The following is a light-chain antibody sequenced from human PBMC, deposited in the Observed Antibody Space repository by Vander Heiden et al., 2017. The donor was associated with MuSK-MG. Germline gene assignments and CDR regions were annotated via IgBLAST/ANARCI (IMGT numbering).Light chain of an antibody. V-gene: IGLV2-23*02. CDR2: EVT. J-gene: IGLJ3*02. CDR1: SSDVGSYNL. CDR3: CSYTDSRRV. Sequence: QSALTQPASVSGSPGQSITISCTGTSSDVGSYNLLSWYQQHPGNPPKLIIYEVTKRPSGVSTRFSGSKSGNKASLTISGLQAEDEADDYCCSYTDSRRVFGGGTRLTVL.